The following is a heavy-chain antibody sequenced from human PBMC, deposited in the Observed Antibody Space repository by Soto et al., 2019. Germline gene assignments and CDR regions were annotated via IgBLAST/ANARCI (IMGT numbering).Heavy chain of an antibody. CDR3: ARDAASSLDH. D-gene: IGHD6-13*01. J-gene: IGHJ4*02. CDR1: GFTFKLYT. Sequence: EVQLVESGGGLVKPGGSLRLSCAASGFTFKLYTMHWVRQAPGKGLEWVSFCTPSSSSISYADSVEGRFTISRDNARNSRYLQIHTLRAEDTAVYYCARDAASSLDHWGQGTLVTVSS. V-gene: IGHV3-21*01. CDR2: CTPSSSSI.